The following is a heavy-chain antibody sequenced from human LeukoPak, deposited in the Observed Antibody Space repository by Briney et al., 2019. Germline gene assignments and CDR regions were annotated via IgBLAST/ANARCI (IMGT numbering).Heavy chain of an antibody. Sequence: SETLSLTCTVSGGSISGYYWSWIRQPPGKGLEWIGYIHYSGSTNYNPSLKSRVTISVDTSKNQFSLKLSSVTAADTAVYYCARVGTYGSGSYLSWLDYWGQGTLVTVSS. CDR2: IHYSGST. D-gene: IGHD3-10*01. J-gene: IGHJ4*02. CDR1: GGSISGYY. CDR3: ARVGTYGSGSYLSWLDY. V-gene: IGHV4-59*01.